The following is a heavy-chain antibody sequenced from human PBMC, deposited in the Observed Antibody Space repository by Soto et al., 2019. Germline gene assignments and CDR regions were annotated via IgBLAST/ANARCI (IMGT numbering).Heavy chain of an antibody. CDR2: IIPIFGTA. J-gene: IGHJ4*02. D-gene: IGHD3-22*01. CDR1: GGTFSSYA. CDR3: ARNTDSSGYYDFDY. V-gene: IGHV1-69*13. Sequence: SVKVSCKASGGTFSSYAISWVRQALGQGLEWMGGIIPIFGTANYAQKFQGRVTITADESTSTAYMELSSLRSEDTAVYYCARNTDSSGYYDFDYWGQGTLVTVSS.